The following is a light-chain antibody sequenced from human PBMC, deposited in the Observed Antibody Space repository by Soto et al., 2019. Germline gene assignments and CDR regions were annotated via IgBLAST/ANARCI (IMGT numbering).Light chain of an antibody. Sequence: EIVMTQSPATLSVSPGERATLSCRASQSVSSNLAWYQQNPVQAPRLRIYGASTRATGIQARFSGSGSGTEFTLTISSLQYEDFAVYYCQQYNNWPLAFGGGTKVEIK. CDR2: GAS. CDR3: QQYNNWPLA. J-gene: IGKJ4*01. V-gene: IGKV3-15*01. CDR1: QSVSSN.